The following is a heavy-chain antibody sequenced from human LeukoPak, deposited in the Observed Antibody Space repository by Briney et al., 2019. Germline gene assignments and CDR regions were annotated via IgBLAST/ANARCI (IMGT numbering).Heavy chain of an antibody. Sequence: ASVKVSCKASGGTFSSYGISWVRQAPGQGLEWMGWISAYNGNTNYAQKLQGRVTMTTDTSTSTAYMELRSLRSDDTAVYYCARTHGSGSYYWFDPWGQGTLVTVSS. CDR2: ISAYNGNT. V-gene: IGHV1-18*01. J-gene: IGHJ5*02. D-gene: IGHD3-10*01. CDR1: GGTFSSYG. CDR3: ARTHGSGSYYWFDP.